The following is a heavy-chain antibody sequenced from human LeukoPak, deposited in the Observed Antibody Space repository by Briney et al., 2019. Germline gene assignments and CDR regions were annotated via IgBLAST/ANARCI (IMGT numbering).Heavy chain of an antibody. V-gene: IGHV3-30*18. CDR3: AKDGTYGSGSYSFDY. Sequence: PGGFLRLSCAASGFTFSSYGMHWVRQAPGKGLEWVAVISYDGSNKYYADSVKGRFTISRDNSKSTLYLQMNSLRAEDTAVYYCAKDGTYGSGSYSFDYWGQGTLVTVSS. J-gene: IGHJ4*02. CDR1: GFTFSSYG. D-gene: IGHD3-10*01. CDR2: ISYDGSNK.